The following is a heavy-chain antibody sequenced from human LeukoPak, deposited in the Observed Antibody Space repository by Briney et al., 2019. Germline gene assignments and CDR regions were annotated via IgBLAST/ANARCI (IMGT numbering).Heavy chain of an antibody. Sequence: ASVKVFRKASGYTLTDYYMHWVRQAPGQGLEWMGRINPNSGGTNYAQKFQGRVTMTRDTSISTVYMELSRLRSDDTAVYYCARVGYYESSGYYEYWGQGTLVTVSS. J-gene: IGHJ4*02. CDR1: GYTLTDYY. CDR3: ARVGYYESSGYYEY. D-gene: IGHD3-22*01. CDR2: INPNSGGT. V-gene: IGHV1-2*06.